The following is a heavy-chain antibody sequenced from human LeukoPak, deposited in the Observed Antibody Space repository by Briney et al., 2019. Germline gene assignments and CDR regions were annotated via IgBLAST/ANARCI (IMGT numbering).Heavy chain of an antibody. V-gene: IGHV1-69*04. Sequence: SVKVSCKASGGTFSSYAISWVRQAPGQGLEWMGRIIPILGIANYAQKFRGRVTITADKSTSTAYMELRSLRSDDTAVYYCARDTRGWRYDAFDIWGQGTMVTVSS. J-gene: IGHJ3*02. CDR1: GGTFSSYA. D-gene: IGHD2-2*01. CDR2: IIPILGIA. CDR3: ARDTRGWRYDAFDI.